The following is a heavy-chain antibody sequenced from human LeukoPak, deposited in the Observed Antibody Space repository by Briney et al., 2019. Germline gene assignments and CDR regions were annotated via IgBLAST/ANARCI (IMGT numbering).Heavy chain of an antibody. V-gene: IGHV3-23*01. CDR2: ISRRDDYT. CDR1: GFDFSSYA. Sequence: PGGSLRLSCAASGFDFSSYAMSRVRQPPGKGLEWVSVISRRDDYTYYADSVKGRFTISRDNSKNTLYLQMNSLRAEDTAVYYCANDYRSGSFHDFWGQGTLVTVSS. D-gene: IGHD3-10*01. CDR3: ANDYRSGSFHDF. J-gene: IGHJ4*02.